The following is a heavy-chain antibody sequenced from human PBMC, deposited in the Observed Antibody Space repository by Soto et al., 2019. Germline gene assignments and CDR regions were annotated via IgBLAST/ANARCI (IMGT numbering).Heavy chain of an antibody. Sequence: GGSLRLSCAASGFPFSNAWMHWVRQAPGKGLEWVGRIKTKAGGGATDYAAPVKGRFTISRDDSKNTLYLQVNSLKTEDTAVYFCSTELGTYYVNPLNYWGQGTLVTVSS. J-gene: IGHJ4*02. CDR3: STELGTYYVNPLNY. CDR2: IKTKAGGGAT. CDR1: GFPFSNAW. D-gene: IGHD1-26*01. V-gene: IGHV3-15*07.